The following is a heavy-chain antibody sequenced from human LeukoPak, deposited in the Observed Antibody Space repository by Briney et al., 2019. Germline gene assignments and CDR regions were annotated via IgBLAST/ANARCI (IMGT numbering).Heavy chain of an antibody. CDR3: AKSGYNRFDY. Sequence: GGSLRLSCAASGFAFSTYAMHWVRQAPGKGLEWVAIISYDGSNQYYADSVKGRFTISRDNSKNTLYLQMNSLRAEDTAVYYCAKSGYNRFDYWGQGTLVTVSS. J-gene: IGHJ4*02. CDR2: ISYDGSNQ. CDR1: GFAFSTYA. D-gene: IGHD5-24*01. V-gene: IGHV3-30*18.